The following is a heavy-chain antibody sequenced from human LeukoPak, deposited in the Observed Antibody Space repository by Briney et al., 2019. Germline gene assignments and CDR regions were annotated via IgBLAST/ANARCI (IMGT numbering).Heavy chain of an antibody. Sequence: SETLSLTCTVSGGSISSYDWSWIRQPAGKGLEWIGRIYTRGSTNYNPSLKSRVSISVDTSKNQFSLKLSSVTAADTAVYYCAGQSHGSGSYYNRTPYMDVWGKGTTVTISS. J-gene: IGHJ6*03. CDR1: GGSISSYD. CDR2: IYTRGST. D-gene: IGHD3-10*01. CDR3: AGQSHGSGSYYNRTPYMDV. V-gene: IGHV4-4*07.